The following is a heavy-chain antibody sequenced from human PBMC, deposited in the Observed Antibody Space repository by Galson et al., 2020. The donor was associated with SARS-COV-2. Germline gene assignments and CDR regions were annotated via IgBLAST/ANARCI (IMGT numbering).Heavy chain of an antibody. Sequence: SETLSLTCAISGDSVSSNSAAWHWIRQSPSRGLEWLGRTYYRSKWYNDYAVSVKSRITINPDTSKNQFSLQLNSVTPEDTAVYYCARGEVMITFGGVIDYYYYGMDVWGQGTTVTVSS. J-gene: IGHJ6*02. CDR3: ARGEVMITFGGVIDYYYYGMDV. CDR1: GDSVSSNSAA. CDR2: TYYRSKWYN. D-gene: IGHD3-16*02. V-gene: IGHV6-1*01.